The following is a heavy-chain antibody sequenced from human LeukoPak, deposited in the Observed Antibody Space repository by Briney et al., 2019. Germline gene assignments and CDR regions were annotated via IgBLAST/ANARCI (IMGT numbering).Heavy chain of an antibody. V-gene: IGHV1-18*01. D-gene: IGHD6-19*01. CDR3: ARGSVAVDPSGWFDP. Sequence: ASVTVSCTASGYTFTSYGISWVRQAPGQGLEWMGWISAYNGNTNYAQKLQGRVTMTTDTSTSTAYMELRSLRSDDTAVYYCARGSVAVDPSGWFDPWGQGTLVTVSS. CDR2: ISAYNGNT. J-gene: IGHJ5*02. CDR1: GYTFTSYG.